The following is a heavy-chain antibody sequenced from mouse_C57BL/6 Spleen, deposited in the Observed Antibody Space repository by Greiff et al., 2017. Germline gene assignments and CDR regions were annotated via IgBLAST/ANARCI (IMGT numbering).Heavy chain of an antibody. CDR2: IRNKANGYTT. J-gene: IGHJ1*03. CDR1: GFTFTDYY. Sequence: EVQLVESGGGLVQPGGSLSLSCAASGFTFTDYYMSWVRQPPGKALEWLGFIRNKANGYTTEYSASVKGRFTISRDNSQSILYLQMNALRAEDSATYDCARYSKYWYFDVWGTGTTVTVSS. V-gene: IGHV7-3*01. CDR3: ARYSKYWYFDV.